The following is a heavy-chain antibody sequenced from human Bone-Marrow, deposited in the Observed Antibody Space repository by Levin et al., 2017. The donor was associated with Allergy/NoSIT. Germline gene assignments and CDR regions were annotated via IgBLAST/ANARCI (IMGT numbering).Heavy chain of an antibody. D-gene: IGHD2-2*01. Sequence: KISCKASGGTFSSYAISWVRQAPGQGLEWMGGIIPIFGTANYAQKFQGRVTITADKSTSTAYMELSSLRSEDTAVYYCARNQEGSSINYYYGMDGWGQGTTVTVSS. J-gene: IGHJ6*02. CDR1: GGTFSSYA. V-gene: IGHV1-69*06. CDR3: ARNQEGSSINYYYGMDG. CDR2: IIPIFGTA.